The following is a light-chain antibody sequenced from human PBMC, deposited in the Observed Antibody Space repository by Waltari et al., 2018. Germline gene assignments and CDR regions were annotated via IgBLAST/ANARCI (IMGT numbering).Light chain of an antibody. Sequence: DIVMTQSPDSLAVSLGERATINFKSSQSFLYSSNNKNYLAWYQQKPGQPPKLLIYWASTRESGVPDRFSGSGSGTDFTLTISSLQAEDVAVYYCQQYYSTPPKFGQGTKVEIK. CDR1: QSFLYSSNNKNY. CDR2: WAS. V-gene: IGKV4-1*01. J-gene: IGKJ1*01. CDR3: QQYYSTPPK.